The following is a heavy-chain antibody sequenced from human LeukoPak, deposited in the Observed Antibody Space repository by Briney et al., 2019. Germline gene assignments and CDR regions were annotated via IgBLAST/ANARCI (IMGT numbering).Heavy chain of an antibody. CDR2: ISYDGSNK. CDR1: GFTFSSYG. D-gene: IGHD5-24*01. CDR3: AKDTGGYNVLDY. V-gene: IGHV3-30*18. Sequence: PGGSLRLSCAASGFTFSSYGMHWVRQAPGKGLEWVAVISYDGSNKYYADSVKGRFTISRDNSKNTLYLQMNSLRAEDTAVYYCAKDTGGYNVLDYWGQGTLVTVSS. J-gene: IGHJ4*02.